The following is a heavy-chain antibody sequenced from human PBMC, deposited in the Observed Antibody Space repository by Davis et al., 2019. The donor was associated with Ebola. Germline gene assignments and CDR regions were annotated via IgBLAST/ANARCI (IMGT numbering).Heavy chain of an antibody. D-gene: IGHD3-10*01. J-gene: IGHJ4*02. V-gene: IGHV4-34*01. CDR3: ARGQSGSDYSLWQY. CDR2: MDHSGNT. Sequence: SETLSLTCAVYGGSFSGYYWSWIRQPPGKGLEWIGEMDHSGNTNYNPSLKSRVTISIDTSKKQISLNLTSVTAADTAVYYCARGQSGSDYSLWQYWGQGTLVTVSS. CDR1: GGSFSGYY.